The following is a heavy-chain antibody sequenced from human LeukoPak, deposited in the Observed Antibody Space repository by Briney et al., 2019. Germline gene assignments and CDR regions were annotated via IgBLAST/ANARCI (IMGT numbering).Heavy chain of an antibody. CDR1: GFTVSSNY. Sequence: PGGSLRLSCAASGFTVSSNYMSWVRQAPGKGLEWVSVIYRGGSTYYADSVKGRFTISRDNSKNTLYLQMNSLRAEDTAVYYCARDPGGGYSGSYYVGYYFDYWGQGTLVTVSS. CDR3: ARDPGGGYSGSYYVGYYFDY. D-gene: IGHD1-26*01. J-gene: IGHJ4*02. V-gene: IGHV3-53*05. CDR2: IYRGGST.